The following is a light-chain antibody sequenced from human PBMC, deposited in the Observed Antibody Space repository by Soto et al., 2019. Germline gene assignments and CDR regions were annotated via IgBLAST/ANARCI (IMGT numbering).Light chain of an antibody. CDR3: QQYGSSPFT. V-gene: IGKV3-20*01. Sequence: EMVLTQSPGTLSLSPGERATLSCRASQSVSSDYLAWFQQKPGQSPRLLIYGASSRATGIPDRFSGSGSETDFTLTISRLEPEDFAVYYCQQYGSSPFTFGGGTKVDIK. J-gene: IGKJ4*01. CDR2: GAS. CDR1: QSVSSDY.